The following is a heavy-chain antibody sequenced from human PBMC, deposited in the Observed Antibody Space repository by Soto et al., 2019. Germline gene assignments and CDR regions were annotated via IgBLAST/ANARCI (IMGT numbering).Heavy chain of an antibody. D-gene: IGHD3-10*01. Sequence: GGSLRLFCAASGFTFSSYAMHWVRQAPGKGLEWVAVISYDGSNKYYADSVKGRFTISRDNSKNTLYLQMNSLRAEDTAVYYCARAERFFYYYYGMDVWGQGTTVTVSS. V-gene: IGHV3-30-3*01. J-gene: IGHJ6*02. CDR1: GFTFSSYA. CDR3: ARAERFFYYYYGMDV. CDR2: ISYDGSNK.